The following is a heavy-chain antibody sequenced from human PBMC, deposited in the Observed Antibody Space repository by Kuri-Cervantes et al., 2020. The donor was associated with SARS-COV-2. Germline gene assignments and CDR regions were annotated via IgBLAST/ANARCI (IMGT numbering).Heavy chain of an antibody. J-gene: IGHJ5*02. CDR1: GASLSSADFY. Sequence: SETLSLTCTVSGASLSSADFYWSWIRQPPGKGLEWIGYIYFSGTTYYNPSLQSRVTISVDTSKNQLSLKLTSVTVADTAVYYCVSTETGNTNWFDPWGQGTLVTVSS. CDR3: VSTETGNTNWFDP. D-gene: IGHD1-7*01. V-gene: IGHV4-30-4*01. CDR2: IYFSGTT.